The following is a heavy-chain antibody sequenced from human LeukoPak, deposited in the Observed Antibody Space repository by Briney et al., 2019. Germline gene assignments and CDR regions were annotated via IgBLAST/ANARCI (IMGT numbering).Heavy chain of an antibody. V-gene: IGHV3-7*01. CDR2: INNDGKEK. D-gene: IGHD3-10*01. J-gene: IGHJ4*02. CDR1: GFSFSNFW. CDR3: ARSGSAGSVDY. Sequence: GGSLRLSCAVSGFSFSNFWMSWVRQTPGKGLEWVANINNDGKEKYYVDSVKGRFTISRDNAKNSLYLQMNSLTVEDTSIFYCARSGSAGSVDYWGQGTLVTVSS.